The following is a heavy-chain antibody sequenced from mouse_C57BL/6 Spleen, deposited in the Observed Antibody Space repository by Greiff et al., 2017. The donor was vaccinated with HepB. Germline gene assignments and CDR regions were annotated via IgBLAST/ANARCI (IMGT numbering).Heavy chain of an antibody. V-gene: IGHV3-6*01. J-gene: IGHJ4*01. CDR3: AREGSNYFYYAMDY. CDR1: GYSITSGYY. D-gene: IGHD2-5*01. CDR2: ISYDGSN. Sequence: EVKLVESGPGLVKPSQSLSLTCSVTGYSITSGYYWNWIRQFPGNKLEWMGYISYDGSNNYNPSLKNRISITRDTSKNQFFLKLNSVTTEDTATYYCAREGSNYFYYAMDYWGQGTSVTVSS.